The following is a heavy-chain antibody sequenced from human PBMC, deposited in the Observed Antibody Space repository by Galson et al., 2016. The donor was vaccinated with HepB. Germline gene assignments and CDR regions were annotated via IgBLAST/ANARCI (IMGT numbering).Heavy chain of an antibody. D-gene: IGHD6-19*01. CDR3: ARDDSGGWYGFHYGMDV. V-gene: IGHV4-59*13. J-gene: IGHJ6*02. CDR1: GASISGYY. CDR2: IYYSGRT. Sequence: ETLSLTCTVSGASISGYYLSWIRQPPGKGLEWIGYIYYSGRTNYNPSLKRRVTISVDTSKNQFSLKLSSVTAADTAVYYCARDDSGGWYGFHYGMDVWGQGTTVTVSS.